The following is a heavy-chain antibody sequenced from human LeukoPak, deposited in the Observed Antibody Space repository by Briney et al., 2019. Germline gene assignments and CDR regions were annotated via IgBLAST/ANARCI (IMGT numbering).Heavy chain of an antibody. J-gene: IGHJ4*02. CDR1: GFTFSSYA. CDR2: ISYDGSNK. V-gene: IGHV3-30*04. D-gene: IGHD6-19*01. CDR3: ARVVAVAEFDY. Sequence: PGGSLRLSCAASGFTFSSYAMHWVRQAPGKGLEWVAVISYDGSNKYYADSVKGRFTISRDNSKNTLYLQMNSLRAEDTAVYYCARVVAVAEFDYWGQGTLVTVSS.